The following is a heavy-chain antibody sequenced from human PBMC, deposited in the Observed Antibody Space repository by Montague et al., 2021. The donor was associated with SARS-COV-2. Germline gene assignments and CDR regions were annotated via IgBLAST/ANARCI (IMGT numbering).Heavy chain of an antibody. CDR3: TREGLRAEDY. CDR1: GFTFSSYW. CDR2: IKQDGSEK. J-gene: IGHJ4*02. Sequence: SLRLSCAASGFTFSSYWMSWVRQAPGKGLEWVANIKQDGSEKYHLDSVKGRFTISRDNAKNSLYLQMNSLRAEDTAVYYCTREGLRAEDYWGQGTLVTVSS. V-gene: IGHV3-7*01.